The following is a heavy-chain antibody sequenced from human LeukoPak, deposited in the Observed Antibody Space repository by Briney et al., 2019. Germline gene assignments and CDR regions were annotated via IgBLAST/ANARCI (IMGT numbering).Heavy chain of an antibody. J-gene: IGHJ4*02. CDR1: GFTFSRYG. CDR3: ASCIAAAGAFDY. CDR2: IWYDGSNK. Sequence: PAGSLRLSCAASGFTFSRYGMHWVRQAPGKGLEWVAVIWYDGSNKYYADSVKGRFTISRDNSKNTLYLQMNSLRAEDTAVYCCASCIAAAGAFDYWGQGTLVTVSS. V-gene: IGHV3-33*08. D-gene: IGHD6-13*01.